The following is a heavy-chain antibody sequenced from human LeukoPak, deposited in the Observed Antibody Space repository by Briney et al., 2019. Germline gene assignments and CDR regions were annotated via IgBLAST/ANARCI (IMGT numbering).Heavy chain of an antibody. D-gene: IGHD3-10*01. Sequence: SETLSLTCAVYGGSFSGYYWSWIRQPPGKGLECIGEINHSGSTNYNPSLKSRVNISVDTSKNQFSLKLSSVTAADTAVYYCARRLLWFGDPSGMDVWGKGTTVTVSS. CDR1: GGSFSGYY. CDR3: ARRLLWFGDPSGMDV. V-gene: IGHV4-34*01. CDR2: INHSGST. J-gene: IGHJ6*04.